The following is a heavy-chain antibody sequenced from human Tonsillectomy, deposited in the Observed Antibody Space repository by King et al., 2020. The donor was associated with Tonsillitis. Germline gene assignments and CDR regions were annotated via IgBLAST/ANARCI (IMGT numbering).Heavy chain of an antibody. CDR1: GYTFTSYA. D-gene: IGHD3-22*01. CDR3: ARENYYDSSGYYYYYFDY. J-gene: IGHJ4*02. V-gene: IGHV1-18*01. Sequence: VQLVESGAEVKKPGASVKVSCKASGYTFTSYAISWVRQAPGQGLEWMGWISSYNGNTNYAQKLQGRDTMTTETATSPAYMELRSLRSDDTAVYYCARENYYDSSGYYYYYFDYWGQGTLVAVSS. CDR2: ISSYNGNT.